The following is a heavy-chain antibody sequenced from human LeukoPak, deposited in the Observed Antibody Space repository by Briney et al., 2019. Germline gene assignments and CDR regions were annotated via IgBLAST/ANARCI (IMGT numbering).Heavy chain of an antibody. CDR2: INHSGST. CDR3: ARKLWFGELLSDYFDY. CDR1: GGSFSGYY. V-gene: IGHV4-34*01. D-gene: IGHD3-10*01. J-gene: IGHJ4*02. Sequence: SETLSLTCAVYGGSFSGYYWSWIRQPPGKGLEWIGEINHSGSTNYNPSLKSRVTISVDTSKNQFSLKLSSVTAADTAVYYCARKLWFGELLSDYFDYWGQGTLVTVSS.